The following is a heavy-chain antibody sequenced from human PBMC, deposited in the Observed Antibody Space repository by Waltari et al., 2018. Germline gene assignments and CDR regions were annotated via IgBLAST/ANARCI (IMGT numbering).Heavy chain of an antibody. CDR2: IIPILGIA. V-gene: IGHV1-69*04. D-gene: IGHD2-2*01. Sequence: QVQLVQSGAEVKKPGSSVKVSCKASGGTFSSYAISWVRQAPGQGLEWMGRIIPILGIANYAQKFQGRVTITADKSTSTAYMELSSLRSEDTAVYYCARRSGLGYCSSTSCPIPNWYFDLWGRGTLVTVSS. CDR3: ARRSGLGYCSSTSCPIPNWYFDL. CDR1: GGTFSSYA. J-gene: IGHJ2*01.